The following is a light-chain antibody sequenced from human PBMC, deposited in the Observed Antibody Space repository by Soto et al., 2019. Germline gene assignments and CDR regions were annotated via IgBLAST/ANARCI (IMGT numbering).Light chain of an antibody. J-gene: IGKJ2*01. V-gene: IGKV1-39*01. CDR2: VAS. CDR1: QSISNS. Sequence: DIQMTQSLSSLSASVGDSVTITCRASQSISNSLSWYQQKPGKPPKFLIYVASTLQRGVPSRFSGSGSGTDFTLTISSLQPEDFATYYCQQTFSPPYTFGQGTKLEIK. CDR3: QQTFSPPYT.